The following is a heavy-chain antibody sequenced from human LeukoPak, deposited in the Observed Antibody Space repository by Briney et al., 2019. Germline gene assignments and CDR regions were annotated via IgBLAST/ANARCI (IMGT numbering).Heavy chain of an antibody. CDR3: ARCRYKQLWQTYYYYYMDV. CDR2: IIPIFGTA. Sequence: GASVKVSCKASGGTFSSYAISWVRQAPGQGLEWMGGIIPIFGTANYAQKFQGRVTITADESTSTAYMELSSLRSEDTAVYYCARCRYKQLWQTYYYYYMDVWGKGTTVTVSS. J-gene: IGHJ6*03. D-gene: IGHD5-18*01. CDR1: GGTFSSYA. V-gene: IGHV1-69*01.